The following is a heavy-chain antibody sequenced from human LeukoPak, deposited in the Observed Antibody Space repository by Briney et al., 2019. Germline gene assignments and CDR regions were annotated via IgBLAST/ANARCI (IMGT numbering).Heavy chain of an antibody. D-gene: IGHD3-22*01. CDR1: GFTFSSYG. CDR3: AKGGTRWYYYDSSGTPYAFDI. V-gene: IGHV3-33*06. CDR2: IWYDGSNK. Sequence: GRSLRLSCAASGFTFSSYGMHWVRQAPGKGLEWVAVIWYDGSNKYYADSVKGRFTISRDNSKNTLYLQMNSLRAEDTAVYYCAKGGTRWYYYDSSGTPYAFDIWGQGTMVTVSS. J-gene: IGHJ3*02.